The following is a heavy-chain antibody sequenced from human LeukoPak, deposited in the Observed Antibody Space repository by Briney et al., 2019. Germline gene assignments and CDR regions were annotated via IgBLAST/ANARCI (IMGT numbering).Heavy chain of an antibody. CDR3: VTVPLGLVWNSEKHDAFDI. D-gene: IGHD1-7*01. J-gene: IGHJ3*02. CDR1: GYTFTSYG. CDR2: ISAYNGNT. Sequence: ASVKVSCKASGYTFTSYGISWVRQAPGQGLERMGWISAYNGNTNYAQKLQGRVTMTTDTSTSTAYMELRSLRSDDTAVYYCVTVPLGLVWNSEKHDAFDIWGQGTMVTVSS. V-gene: IGHV1-18*01.